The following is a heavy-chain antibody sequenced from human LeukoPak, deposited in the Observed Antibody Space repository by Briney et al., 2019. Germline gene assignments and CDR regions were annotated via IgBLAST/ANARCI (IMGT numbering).Heavy chain of an antibody. V-gene: IGHV3-74*01. CDR3: AKAGWWGSVFYVDY. Sequence: GGSLRLSCAASGFTFSSYWMNWVRQAPGKELVWVSRINTDGSFTNYADSVKGRFTISRDNAKNTLYLQMNSLRAEDTAVYYCAKAGWWGSVFYVDYWGQGTLVTVSS. CDR2: INTDGSFT. J-gene: IGHJ4*02. D-gene: IGHD2-21*01. CDR1: GFTFSSYW.